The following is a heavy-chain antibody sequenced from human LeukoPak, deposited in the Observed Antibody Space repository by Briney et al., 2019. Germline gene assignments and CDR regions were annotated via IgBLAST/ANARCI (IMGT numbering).Heavy chain of an antibody. J-gene: IGHJ6*02. CDR2: INHSGSA. V-gene: IGHV4-34*01. CDR3: ARRKGYSYGGYYYYGMDA. CDR1: GGSFSGYY. Sequence: SETLSLTCAVSGGSFSGYYWTWIRQPPGKGLEWIGEINHSGSANYNPSLKSRVTISLDTSKNQFSLKLSSVTAADTAVYYCARRKGYSYGGYYYYGMDAWGQGTTVTVSS. D-gene: IGHD5-18*01.